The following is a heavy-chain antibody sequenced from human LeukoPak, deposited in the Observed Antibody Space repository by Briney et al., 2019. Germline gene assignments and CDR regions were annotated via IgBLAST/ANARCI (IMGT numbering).Heavy chain of an antibody. D-gene: IGHD3-10*01. V-gene: IGHV1-24*01. CDR2: FDPEDGET. CDR3: ATVDGSGSYYNDY. J-gene: IGHJ4*02. Sequence: GASVKVSCKVSGYTLTEISMHWVRKGPGKGLEWMGGFDPEDGETIYAQKFQGRVTMTEDTSTDTAYMELSSLRSEDTAVYYCATVDGSGSYYNDYWGQGTLVTVSS. CDR1: GYTLTEIS.